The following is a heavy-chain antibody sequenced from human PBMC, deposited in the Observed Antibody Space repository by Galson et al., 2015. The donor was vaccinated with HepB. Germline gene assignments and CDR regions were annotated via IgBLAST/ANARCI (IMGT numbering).Heavy chain of an antibody. Sequence: SLRLSCAASGFTFSNSWMHWVRQAPGKGLVWVSRINSDGSSTNYADSVKGRFTISRDNAKNTLYLQMNSLRAEDTAVYYCARVSRGSLDYWGQGTLVTVSS. CDR2: INSDGSST. J-gene: IGHJ4*02. CDR3: ARVSRGSLDY. V-gene: IGHV3-74*01. D-gene: IGHD1-26*01. CDR1: GFTFSNSW.